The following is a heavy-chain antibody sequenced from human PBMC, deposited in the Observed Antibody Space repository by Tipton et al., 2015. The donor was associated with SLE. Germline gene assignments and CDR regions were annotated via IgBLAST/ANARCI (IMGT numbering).Heavy chain of an antibody. CDR1: GYSFTSYW. Sequence: QLVQSGAEVKKPGESLRISCKGSGYSFTSYWISWVRQMPGKGLEWMGRIDPSDSYTNYSPSFQGHVTISADKSISTAYLQWSSLKASDTAMYYCARQGAREVGELLQLSDYWGQGTLVTVSS. CDR3: ARQGAREVGELLQLSDY. V-gene: IGHV5-10-1*01. J-gene: IGHJ4*02. D-gene: IGHD3-10*01. CDR2: IDPSDSYT.